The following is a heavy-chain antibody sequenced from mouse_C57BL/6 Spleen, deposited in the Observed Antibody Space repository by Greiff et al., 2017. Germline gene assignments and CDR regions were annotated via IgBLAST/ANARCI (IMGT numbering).Heavy chain of an antibody. D-gene: IGHD2-4*01. CDR3: ARHALYDYGAMDY. Sequence: EVQLVESGGDLVKPGGSLKLSCAASGFTFSSYGMSWVRQTPDKRLEWVATSSSGGSYTYYPDSVKGRFTISRDNAKNTLYLQMSSLKSEDTAMYYCARHALYDYGAMDYWGQGTSVTVSS. J-gene: IGHJ4*01. CDR1: GFTFSSYG. V-gene: IGHV5-6*01. CDR2: SSSGGSYT.